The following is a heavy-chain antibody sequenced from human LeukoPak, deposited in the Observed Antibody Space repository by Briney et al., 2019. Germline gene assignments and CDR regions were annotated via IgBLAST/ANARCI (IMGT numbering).Heavy chain of an antibody. CDR3: ARVCCASGSHDS. CDR1: GFTFSNHW. D-gene: IGHD3-10*01. Sequence: PGGSLRHSCAASGFTFSNHWMSWVRQAPGKGLEWVANINPDGRTKHYVDSVTGRFAISRDNAKNSLYLQMDSLRADDTAVYHCARVCCASGSHDSWGQGTQATVSS. CDR2: INPDGRTK. V-gene: IGHV3-7*01. J-gene: IGHJ4*02.